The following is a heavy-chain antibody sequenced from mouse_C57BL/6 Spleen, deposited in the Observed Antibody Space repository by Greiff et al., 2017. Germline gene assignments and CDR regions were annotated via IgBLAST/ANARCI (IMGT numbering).Heavy chain of an antibody. D-gene: IGHD1-1*01. V-gene: IGHV14-2*01. J-gene: IGHJ2*01. CDR3: AGHYYGSSYDYFDY. CDR1: GFNIKDYY. CDR2: IDPEDGET. Sequence: EVQLQQSGAELVKPGASVKLSCTASGFNIKDYYMHWVKQRTEQGLEWIGRIDPEDGETKYAPKFPGKATITADTSSNTAYLQLSSLTSEDTAVYYCAGHYYGSSYDYFDYWGQGTTLTVSS.